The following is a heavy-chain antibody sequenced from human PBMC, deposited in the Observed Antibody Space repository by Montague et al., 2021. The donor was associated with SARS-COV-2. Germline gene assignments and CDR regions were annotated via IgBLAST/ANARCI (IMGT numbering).Heavy chain of an antibody. D-gene: IGHD6-19*01. CDR3: ARPVSSRWHRFDY. V-gene: IGHV4-34*01. Sequence: SETLSLTCAVDGGSFTGYSWNWIRQPPGKGLEWIGEVKHPGGTNYNPSPRSRVTISIDMSKNQFSLHLESVTAADTAVYYCARPVSSRWHRFDYWGQGTLVTVSS. CDR1: GGSFTGYS. CDR2: VKHPGGT. J-gene: IGHJ4*02.